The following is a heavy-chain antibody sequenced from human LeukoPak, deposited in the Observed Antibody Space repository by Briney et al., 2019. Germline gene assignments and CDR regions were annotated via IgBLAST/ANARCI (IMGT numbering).Heavy chain of an antibody. V-gene: IGHV4-38-2*02. CDR3: ARGLGMITFGGVRTRGNWFDP. CDR1: GYSISSGYF. Sequence: PSETLSLTCTVSGYSISSGYFWGRIRQPPGKGLEWIGSFYHSGITYYNPSLKSRVTISVDTSKNQFSLKLSSVTAADTAVYYCARGLGMITFGGVRTRGNWFDPWGQGTLVTVSS. CDR2: FYHSGIT. D-gene: IGHD3-16*01. J-gene: IGHJ5*02.